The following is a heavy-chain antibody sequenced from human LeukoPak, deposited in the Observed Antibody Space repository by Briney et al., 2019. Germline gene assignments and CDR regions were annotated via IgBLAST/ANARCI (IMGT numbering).Heavy chain of an antibody. V-gene: IGHV4-38-2*01. CDR2: IYHSGST. J-gene: IGHJ5*02. D-gene: IGHD1-26*01. CDR3: ARHGGKKYNRFDP. Sequence: PSETLSLNCAVSGYSISSGYYWGWIRQPPGKGLEWIGSIYHSGSTYYNPSLKSRVTISVDTSKNQFSLKLSSVTAADTAVYYCARHGGKKYNRFDPWGQGTLVTVSS. CDR1: GYSISSGYY.